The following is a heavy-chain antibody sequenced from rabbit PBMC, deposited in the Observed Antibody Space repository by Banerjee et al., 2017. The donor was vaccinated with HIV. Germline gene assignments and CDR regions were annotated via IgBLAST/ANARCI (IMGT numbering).Heavy chain of an antibody. J-gene: IGHJ4*01. CDR3: ARRPTMTLVVNL. D-gene: IGHD2-1*01. V-gene: IGHV1S45*01. Sequence: QEHLEESGGDLVKPGASLTLTCTASGFTLSSYWICWVRQAPGKGLEWIACIYGGSSGFTYYASWAKGRFTISKTSSTTVTLQMTSLTAADTATYFCARRPTMTLVVNLWGQGTLVTVS. CDR1: GFTLSSYW. CDR2: IYGGSSGFT.